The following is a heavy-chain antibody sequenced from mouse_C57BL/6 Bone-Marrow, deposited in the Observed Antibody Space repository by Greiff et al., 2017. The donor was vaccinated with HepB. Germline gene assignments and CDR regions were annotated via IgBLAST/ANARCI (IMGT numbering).Heavy chain of an antibody. CDR3: ARSYGSSSPYYFDY. Sequence: QVQLQQSGAELARPGASVKLSCKASGYTFTSYGISWVKQRTGQGLEWIGEIYPRSGNTYYNEKFKGKATLTADKSSSTAYMELRSLTSEDSSVYFCARSYGSSSPYYFDYWGQGTTLTVSS. J-gene: IGHJ2*01. CDR1: GYTFTSYG. V-gene: IGHV1-81*01. D-gene: IGHD1-1*01. CDR2: IYPRSGNT.